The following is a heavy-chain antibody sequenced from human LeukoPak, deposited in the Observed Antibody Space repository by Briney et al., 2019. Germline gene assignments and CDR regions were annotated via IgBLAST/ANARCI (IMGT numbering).Heavy chain of an antibody. D-gene: IGHD3-16*01. CDR2: ISSNGGST. J-gene: IGHJ3*02. Sequence: PGGSLRLSCAASGFTFSNYAMHWVPQAPGKRLEYVSAISSNGGSTYYANSVKGRFTISRDKSKNTVYLKMGSLRAEDMAVYYCARETRRGDAFDIWGQGTMVTVSS. CDR1: GFTFSNYA. CDR3: ARETRRGDAFDI. V-gene: IGHV3-64*01.